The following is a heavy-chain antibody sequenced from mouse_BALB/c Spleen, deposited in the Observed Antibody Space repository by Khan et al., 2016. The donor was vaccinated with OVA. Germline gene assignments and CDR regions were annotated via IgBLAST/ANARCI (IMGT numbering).Heavy chain of an antibody. CDR3: ARKNYYGYAMDY. Sequence: EVQLVESGPGLVKPSQSLSLTCTVTGYSITSGYAWNWIRQFPGNKLEWMGYISYSGSTSYNPSLRSRISITRDTSKNQFFLQLNSVTTEDTATYYCARKNYYGYAMDYWGQGTTLTVSS. CDR2: ISYSGST. D-gene: IGHD1-1*01. CDR1: GYSITSGYA. J-gene: IGHJ4*01. V-gene: IGHV3-2*02.